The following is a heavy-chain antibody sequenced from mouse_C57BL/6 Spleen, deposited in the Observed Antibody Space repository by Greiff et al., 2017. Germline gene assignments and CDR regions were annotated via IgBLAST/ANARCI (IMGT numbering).Heavy chain of an antibody. J-gene: IGHJ1*03. CDR3: ASTYDYDGYWYFDV. CDR1: GFTFSSYG. CDR2: ISSGGSYT. V-gene: IGHV5-6*01. Sequence: EVNVVESGGDLVKPGGSLKLSCAASGFTFSSYGMSWVRQTPDKRLEWVATISSGGSYTYYPDSVKGRFTISRDNAKNTLYLQMSSLKSEDTAMYYCASTYDYDGYWYFDVWGTGTTVTVSS. D-gene: IGHD2-4*01.